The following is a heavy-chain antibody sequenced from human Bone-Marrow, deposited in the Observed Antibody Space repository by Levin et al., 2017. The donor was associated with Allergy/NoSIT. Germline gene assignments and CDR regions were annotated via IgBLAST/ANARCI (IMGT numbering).Heavy chain of an antibody. CDR2: ISGSGGSP. CDR3: AKYKDSSGHYPAEYFQH. CDR1: GFTFSSYA. J-gene: IGHJ1*01. V-gene: IGHV3-23*01. Sequence: GGSLRLSCAASGFTFSSYAMSWVRQAPGKGLEWVSAISGSGGSPYYADSVKGRFTISRDNSKNTLYLQMNSLRAEAPAVYYCAKYKDSSGHYPAEYFQHWGQGTLVTVSS. D-gene: IGHD3-22*01.